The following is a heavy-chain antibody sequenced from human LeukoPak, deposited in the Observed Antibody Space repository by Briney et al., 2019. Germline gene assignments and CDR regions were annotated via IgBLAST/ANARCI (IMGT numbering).Heavy chain of an antibody. D-gene: IGHD6-13*01. CDR3: AKAAAAPGFDF. CDR2: IIPIFGTA. Sequence: ASVKVSCKASGGTFSSYAISWVRQAPGQGLEWMGGIIPIFGTANYAQKFQGRVMITADESTSTAYMELSSLRSEDTAVYYCAKAAAAPGFDFWGQGTLVTVSS. J-gene: IGHJ4*02. CDR1: GGTFSSYA. V-gene: IGHV1-69*13.